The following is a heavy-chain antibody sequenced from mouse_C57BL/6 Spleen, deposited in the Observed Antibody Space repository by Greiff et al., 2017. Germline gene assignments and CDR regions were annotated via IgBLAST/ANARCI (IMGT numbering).Heavy chain of an antibody. CDR1: GFSLTSYG. D-gene: IGHD1-1*01. V-gene: IGHV2-2*01. CDR2: IWSGGST. CDR3: ARNRYYGSREYFDV. Sequence: VQLQQSGPGLVQPSQSLSITCTVSGFSLTSYGVHWVRQSPGKGLEWLGVIWSGGSTDYNAAFISRLSISKDNSKSQVFFKMNSLQADDTAIYYCARNRYYGSREYFDVWGTGTTVTVSS. J-gene: IGHJ1*03.